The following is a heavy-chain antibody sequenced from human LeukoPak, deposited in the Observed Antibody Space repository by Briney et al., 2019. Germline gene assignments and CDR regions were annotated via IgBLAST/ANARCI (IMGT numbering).Heavy chain of an antibody. CDR2: ISSSSSYI. V-gene: IGHV3-21*01. J-gene: IGHJ4*02. D-gene: IGHD2-15*01. CDR3: ASRARHCSGGSCYSGLVY. CDR1: GFIVSNNY. Sequence: KPGGSLRLSCAASGFIVSNNYMNWVRQAPGKGLEWVSSISSSSSYIYYADSVKGRFTISRDNAKNSLYLQMNSLRAEDTAVYYCASRARHCSGGSCYSGLVYWGQGTLVTVSS.